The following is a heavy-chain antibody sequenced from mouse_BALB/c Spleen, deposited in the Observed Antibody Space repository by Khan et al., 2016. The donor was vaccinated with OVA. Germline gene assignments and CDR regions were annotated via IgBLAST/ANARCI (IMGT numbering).Heavy chain of an antibody. J-gene: IGHJ3*01. CDR1: GYTFTDYV. CDR2: IYPGSGST. CDR3: AKNYASWVAY. Sequence: QVQLQQPGPELVKPGASVKMSCKTSGYTFTDYVINWMKQRPGQGLEWIGEIYPGSGSTYYNEKFKDKSTLNADKSSSTAYMQLSSLTSEDSAVYFCAKNYASWVAYWGQGTLVTVSA. D-gene: IGHD1-1*02. V-gene: IGHV1-77*01.